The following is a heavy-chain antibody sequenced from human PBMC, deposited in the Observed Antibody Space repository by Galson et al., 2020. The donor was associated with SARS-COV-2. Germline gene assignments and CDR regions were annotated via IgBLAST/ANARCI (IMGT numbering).Heavy chain of an antibody. D-gene: IGHD3-10*01. Sequence: GGSLRLSCAASGFSFSKYWMHWVRQVPGEGLVWVSRISTDGSGTTYADSVKGRFTISRDNAKNTLYLQMNSLRAEDTAVYYCARGSYGTGDYWGQGTLVTVSS. J-gene: IGHJ4*02. V-gene: IGHV3-74*01. CDR1: GFSFSKYW. CDR2: ISTDGSGT. CDR3: ARGSYGTGDY.